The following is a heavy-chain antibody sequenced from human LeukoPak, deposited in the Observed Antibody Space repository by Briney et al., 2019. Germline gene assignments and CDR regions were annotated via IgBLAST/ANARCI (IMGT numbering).Heavy chain of an antibody. D-gene: IGHD5-12*01. J-gene: IGHJ4*02. V-gene: IGHV4-59*01. CDR2: IYYSGST. CDR3: AKDIGSSGFGSDY. Sequence: GSLRLSCTASGFTFGDYAMSWIRQPPGKGLEWIGYIYYSGSTNYNPSLKSRVTISVDTSKNQFSLELSSVTAADTAVYYCAKDIGSSGFGSDYWGQGTLVTVSS. CDR1: GFTFGDYA.